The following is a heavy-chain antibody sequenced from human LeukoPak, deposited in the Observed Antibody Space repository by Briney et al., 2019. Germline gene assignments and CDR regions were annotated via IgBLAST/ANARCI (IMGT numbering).Heavy chain of an antibody. CDR1: GFTFSNYW. D-gene: IGHD4-17*01. J-gene: IGHJ4*02. CDR3: SRSTVSLVD. CDR2: INYDGSST. Sequence: GGSLRLSCAASGFTFSNYWMHWVRQAPGKGLVWVSHINYDGSSTTYADSAKGRVTISRDNAKNTLYLQMNSLRVEDTAVYYCSRSTVSLVDWGQGTLVTVSS. V-gene: IGHV3-74*01.